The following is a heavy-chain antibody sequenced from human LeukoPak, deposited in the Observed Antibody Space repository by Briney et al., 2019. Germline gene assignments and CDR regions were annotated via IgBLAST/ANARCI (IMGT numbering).Heavy chain of an antibody. V-gene: IGHV1-3*01. D-gene: IGHD6-19*01. Sequence: ASVKVSCKASGYTFTSYAMHWVRQAPGQRREWMGWINAGNGNTKYSQKFQGRVTITRDTSASTAYMELSSLRSEDTAVYYCARSRAIGSGWPGNYWGQGTLVTVSS. CDR3: ARSRAIGSGWPGNY. J-gene: IGHJ4*02. CDR1: GYTFTSYA. CDR2: INAGNGNT.